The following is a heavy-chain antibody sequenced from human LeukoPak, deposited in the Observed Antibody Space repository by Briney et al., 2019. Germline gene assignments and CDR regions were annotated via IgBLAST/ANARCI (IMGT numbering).Heavy chain of an antibody. V-gene: IGHV4-34*01. J-gene: IGHJ5*02. CDR2: INHSGST. Sequence: PSETLSLTCAVYGGSFSGYYWSWIRQPPGKGLEWIGEINHSGSTNYNPSLKSRVTISVDTSKNQFSLKLSSVTAADTAVYYCARRIVPAAKYNWFDPWGQGTLVTVSS. CDR1: GGSFSGYY. CDR3: ARRIVPAAKYNWFDP. D-gene: IGHD2-2*01.